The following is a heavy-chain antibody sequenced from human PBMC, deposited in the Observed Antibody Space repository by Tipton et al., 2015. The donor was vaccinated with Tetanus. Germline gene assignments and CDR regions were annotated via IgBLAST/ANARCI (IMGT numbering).Heavy chain of an antibody. V-gene: IGHV3-21*01. CDR2: ISSTTSYI. Sequence: SLRLSCAGFGFIFGTYAMNWVRQAPGKGLEWVSSISSTTSYIYYADSVKGRFTISRDNAKNSLYLQMNSLRAEDTAVYYCASGSTLDYWGLGTLVTVSS. D-gene: IGHD6-25*01. CDR1: GFIFGTYA. CDR3: ASGSTLDY. J-gene: IGHJ4*02.